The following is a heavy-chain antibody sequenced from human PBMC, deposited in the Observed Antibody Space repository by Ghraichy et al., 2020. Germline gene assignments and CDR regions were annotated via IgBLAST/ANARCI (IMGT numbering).Heavy chain of an antibody. Sequence: GGSLRLSCAASGFTFSTYGMSWVRQAPGKGLEWVSSISGTSDSSYNTYYADSVKGRFTISRDNSKNTLWLQMNSLRVEDTAVYYCAKDRTKIPGTFGIWGQGTLVTVSS. CDR1: GFTFSTYG. CDR3: AKDRTKIPGTFGI. D-gene: IGHD1-1*01. CDR2: ISGTSDSSYNT. V-gene: IGHV3-23*01. J-gene: IGHJ3*02.